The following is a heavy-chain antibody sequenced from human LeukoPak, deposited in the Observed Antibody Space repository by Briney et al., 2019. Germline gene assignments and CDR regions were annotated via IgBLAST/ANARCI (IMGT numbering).Heavy chain of an antibody. CDR3: ARHRGDDYVWGSYVWNYFDY. D-gene: IGHD3-16*01. J-gene: IGHJ4*02. V-gene: IGHV5-51*01. CDR1: GYSFSSYW. Sequence: GESLKISCKGSGYSFSSYWIGWVRQIPGKGLEWMGIIYPGDSDTRYSPSFQGQVTISADKSISTAYLQWNSLKASDTAMYYCARHRGDDYVWGSYVWNYFDYWGQGTLVTVSS. CDR2: IYPGDSDT.